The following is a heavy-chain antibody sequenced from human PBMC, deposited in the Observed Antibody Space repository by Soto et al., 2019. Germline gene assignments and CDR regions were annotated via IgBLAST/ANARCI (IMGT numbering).Heavy chain of an antibody. D-gene: IGHD1-26*01. Sequence: QVQLVQSGAEVKKPGSSVKVSCKASGGTFSSYAISWVRQAPGQGLEWMGGIIPIFGTANYAQKFQGRVTINADESTSTAYMELSSLRSEDTAVYYCARGGLKTGIVGATHLVYWGQGTLVTVSS. CDR1: GGTFSSYA. J-gene: IGHJ4*02. CDR3: ARGGLKTGIVGATHLVY. CDR2: IIPIFGTA. V-gene: IGHV1-69*01.